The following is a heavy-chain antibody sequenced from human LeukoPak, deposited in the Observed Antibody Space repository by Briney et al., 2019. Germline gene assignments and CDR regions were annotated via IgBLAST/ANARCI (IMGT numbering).Heavy chain of an antibody. D-gene: IGHD6-19*01. CDR3: ARALVGIAVAGTAFDI. J-gene: IGHJ3*02. Sequence: SVKVSCKASGFTFTSSAVQWVRQARGQRLEWIGWIVVGSGNTNYAQKFQERVTITRDMSTSTAYMELSSLRSEDTAVYYCARALVGIAVAGTAFDIWGQGTMVTVSS. V-gene: IGHV1-58*01. CDR2: IVVGSGNT. CDR1: GFTFTSSA.